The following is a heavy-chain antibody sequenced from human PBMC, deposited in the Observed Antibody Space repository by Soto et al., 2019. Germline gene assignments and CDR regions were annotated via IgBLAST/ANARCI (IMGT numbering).Heavy chain of an antibody. CDR2: IKEDGSEK. Sequence: GGSLRLSCAASGFTVSRLSMGWVRQAPGKGLEWVANIKEDGSEKYSVDSLKGRFTISKDNAKNSLYLQMNSLRADDTAVYYCARARSGYYYDYWGQGVLVTVSS. J-gene: IGHJ4*02. V-gene: IGHV3-7*05. CDR1: GFTVSRLS. CDR3: ARARSGYYYDY. D-gene: IGHD3-22*01.